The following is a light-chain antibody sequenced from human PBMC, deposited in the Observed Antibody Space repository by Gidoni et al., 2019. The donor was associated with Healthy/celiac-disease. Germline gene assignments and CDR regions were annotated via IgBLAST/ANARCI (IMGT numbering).Light chain of an antibody. CDR1: QGISSY. Sequence: AIRMTQSPSSLSASTGDRVTITCRASQGISSYLAWYQQKPGKAPKLLIYAASTLQSGVPSRFSPSGFGTDFTLTISCLQSEDFATYYCQQYYSYPLFTFGPGTKVDIK. J-gene: IGKJ3*01. CDR2: AAS. V-gene: IGKV1-8*01. CDR3: QQYYSYPLFT.